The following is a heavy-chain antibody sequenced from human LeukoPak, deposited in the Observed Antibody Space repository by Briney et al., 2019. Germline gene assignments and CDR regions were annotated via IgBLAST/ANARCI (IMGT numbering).Heavy chain of an antibody. V-gene: IGHV3-23*01. CDR3: ARDYIAAAADY. D-gene: IGHD6-13*01. J-gene: IGHJ4*02. CDR1: GFTVSSNY. CDR2: ISGSGGST. Sequence: GGSLRLSCAASGFTVSSNYMSWVRQAPGKGLEWVSAISGSGGSTYYADSVKGRFTISRDNSKNTLYLQMNSLRAEDTAVYYCARDYIAAAADYWGQGTLVTVSS.